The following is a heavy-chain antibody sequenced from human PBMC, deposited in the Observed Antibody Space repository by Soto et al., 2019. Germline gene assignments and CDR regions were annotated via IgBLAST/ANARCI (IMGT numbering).Heavy chain of an antibody. Sequence: GGSLRLSCAASGFTFSNAWMSWVRQAPGKGLEWVGRIKSKTDGGTTDYAAPVKGRFTISRDDSKNTLYLQMNSLKTEDTAVYYCTTEVGATRKARFDYGGQGSLVTVSS. V-gene: IGHV3-15*01. J-gene: IGHJ4*02. CDR2: IKSKTDGGTT. D-gene: IGHD1-26*01. CDR1: GFTFSNAW. CDR3: TTEVGATRKARFDY.